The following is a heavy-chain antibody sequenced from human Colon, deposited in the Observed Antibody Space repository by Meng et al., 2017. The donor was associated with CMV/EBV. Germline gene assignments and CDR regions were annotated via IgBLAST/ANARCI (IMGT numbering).Heavy chain of an antibody. D-gene: IGHD2-2*01. CDR2: INPYNGNT. Sequence: YTFNDYAISWVRQAPGQGLEWMGWINPYNGNTNYAQKLQSRVTMTTDTSSSTAYMELRSLTSDDTAVYYCAKCLLCTTTTCPYNWFDPWGQGTLVTVSS. CDR1: YTFNDYA. CDR3: AKCLLCTTTTCPYNWFDP. J-gene: IGHJ5*02. V-gene: IGHV1-18*04.